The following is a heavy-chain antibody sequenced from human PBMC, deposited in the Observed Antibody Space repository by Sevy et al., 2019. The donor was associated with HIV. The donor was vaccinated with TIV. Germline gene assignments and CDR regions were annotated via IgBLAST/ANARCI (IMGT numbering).Heavy chain of an antibody. CDR2: ITWDGGSP. CDR1: GFTFDDYT. J-gene: IGHJ4*02. D-gene: IGHD3-10*01. CDR3: AKDIAGEGSGSYYFDY. Sequence: GESLKISCTASGFTFDDYTMDWVRQAPGKGLEWVSSITWDGGSPNYADSVKGRITISRDKSKNSLYLQMNSLRPEDTALYYCAKDIAGEGSGSYYFDYWGQGTLVTVSS. V-gene: IGHV3-43D*03.